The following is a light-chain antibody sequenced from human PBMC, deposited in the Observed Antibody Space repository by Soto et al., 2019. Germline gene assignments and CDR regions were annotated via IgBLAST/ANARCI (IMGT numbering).Light chain of an antibody. Sequence: EIVLTQSPGTLSLSPGERATLSCRASQSVSVNSLAWYQQKGGQAPRLLIYAASTRATGVQDRFSGSGSGTDFALTLSRLETEDFAVYYCQQYGGSPFTFGPGTKVDIK. CDR2: AAS. V-gene: IGKV3-20*01. CDR1: QSVSVNS. CDR3: QQYGGSPFT. J-gene: IGKJ3*01.